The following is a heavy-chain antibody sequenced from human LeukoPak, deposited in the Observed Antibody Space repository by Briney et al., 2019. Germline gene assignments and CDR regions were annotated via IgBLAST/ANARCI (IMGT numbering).Heavy chain of an antibody. J-gene: IGHJ6*03. Sequence: PTGGSLRLSCAASGFIFSTYTMTWVRQAPGKGLEWVSAISGSGGSTYYADSVKGRFTVSRDNSKNTLYLQMNSLRAEDTAVYYCAKASGWYLHYYYYMDVWGKGTTVTISS. CDR2: ISGSGGST. D-gene: IGHD6-19*01. V-gene: IGHV3-23*01. CDR3: AKASGWYLHYYYYMDV. CDR1: GFIFSTYT.